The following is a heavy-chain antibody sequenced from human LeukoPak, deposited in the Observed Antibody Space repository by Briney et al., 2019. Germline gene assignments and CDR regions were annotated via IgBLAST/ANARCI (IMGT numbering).Heavy chain of an antibody. CDR1: GFAFGRHA. Sequence: GGSLRLSCVASGFAFGRHAMSWVRQAPGKGLEWVSGISDSGRATYYTDSVRGRCTISRDNSKNTVYLQMRNLRAEDTAVYFCARHDSFIPYWGQGSLVTVSS. CDR2: ISDSGRAT. D-gene: IGHD5-18*01. V-gene: IGHV3-23*01. J-gene: IGHJ4*02. CDR3: ARHDSFIPY.